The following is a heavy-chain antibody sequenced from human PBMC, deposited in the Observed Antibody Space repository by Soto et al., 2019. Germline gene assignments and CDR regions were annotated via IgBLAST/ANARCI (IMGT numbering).Heavy chain of an antibody. CDR3: VKGHCSGGSCYSDYYYGMDV. Sequence: GGSLRLSCSASGFTFSSYAMHWVRQAPGKGLEYVSAISSNGGSTYYADSVNGRFTISRDNSKNTLYLQMSSLRAEDTAVYYCVKGHCSGGSCYSDYYYGMDVWGQGTTVTVSS. CDR1: GFTFSSYA. V-gene: IGHV3-64D*08. CDR2: ISSNGGST. D-gene: IGHD2-15*01. J-gene: IGHJ6*02.